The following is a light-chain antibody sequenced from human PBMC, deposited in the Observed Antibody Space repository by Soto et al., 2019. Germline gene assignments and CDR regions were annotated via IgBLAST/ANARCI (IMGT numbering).Light chain of an antibody. J-gene: IGKJ1*01. CDR2: DAS. Sequence: EIVLTQSPGTLSLSPGERATLSCRASQSVSNTNLVWYQQKRGQAPRLLIYDASSRGTRVQDRFRGSGSGTDFTLTINRLEPEDFAVYFCQHYANSVWTFGQGTKVDI. V-gene: IGKV3-20*01. CDR1: QSVSNTN. CDR3: QHYANSVWT.